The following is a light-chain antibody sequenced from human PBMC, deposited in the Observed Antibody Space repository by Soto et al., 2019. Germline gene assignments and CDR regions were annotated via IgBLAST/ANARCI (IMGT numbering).Light chain of an antibody. V-gene: IGKV1-5*03. CDR2: KAS. CDR3: QQYNDNWT. CDR1: QSISSW. J-gene: IGKJ1*01. Sequence: QSPSTLSASVGDRVTITCRASQSISSWLAWYQRKTGTAPKLLIYKASTLQSGVPSRFSGSGSGTEFTLTFSSLQPDDSATYYCQQYNDNWTFGQGTKVDIK.